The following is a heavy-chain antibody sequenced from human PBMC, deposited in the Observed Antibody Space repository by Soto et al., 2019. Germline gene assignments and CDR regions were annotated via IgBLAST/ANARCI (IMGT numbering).Heavy chain of an antibody. V-gene: IGHV3-21*01. CDR1: GFTFSSYS. J-gene: IGHJ5*02. Sequence: GGSLRLSCAASGFTFSSYSMNWVRQAPGKGLEWVSSISSSSSYIYYADSVKGRFTISRDNAKNSLYLQMNSLRAEDTAVYYCARDPKRGIFGVAWGQGTLVTVSS. D-gene: IGHD3-3*01. CDR3: ARDPKRGIFGVA. CDR2: ISSSSSYI.